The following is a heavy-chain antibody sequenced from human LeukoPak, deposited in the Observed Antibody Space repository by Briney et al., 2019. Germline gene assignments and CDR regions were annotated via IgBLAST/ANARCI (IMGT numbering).Heavy chain of an antibody. D-gene: IGHD2-2*01. J-gene: IGHJ6*03. V-gene: IGHV3-7*01. CDR1: GFTFTNYW. Sequence: GGSLRLSCAVSGFTFTNYWMSWARQSPGKGLEWVANIYLDGSRAYYVDSVKGRFTISRDNAKNSLFLQMNSLSAEDTAVYYCGRAGPVAKDHFMDVWGKGTTVTVSS. CDR3: GRAGPVAKDHFMDV. CDR2: IYLDGSRA.